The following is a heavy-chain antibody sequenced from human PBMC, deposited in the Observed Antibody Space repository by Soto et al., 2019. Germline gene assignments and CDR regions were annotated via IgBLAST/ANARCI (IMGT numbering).Heavy chain of an antibody. CDR2: ISSTSTYI. Sequence: EVQLVESGGGLVKPGGSLRLSCAASGFTFSSYSMNWVRQAPGTGLEWVSSISSTSTYIYYADSVNGRFTISRDNATNSLFLQMNSLRAEDTAVYYCAREGSLYSDSVSNSVEYLGQGTPVTVSS. D-gene: IGHD4-17*01. CDR3: AREGSLYSDSVSNSVEY. V-gene: IGHV3-21*01. J-gene: IGHJ4*02. CDR1: GFTFSSYS.